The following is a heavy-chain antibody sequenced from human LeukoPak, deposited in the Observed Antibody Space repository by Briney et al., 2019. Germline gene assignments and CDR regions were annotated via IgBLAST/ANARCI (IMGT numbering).Heavy chain of an antibody. CDR2: INHSGST. J-gene: IGHJ4*02. CDR1: GGSFSGYY. D-gene: IGHD3-16*02. CDR3: ARGTYDYVWGSYRGLGYFDY. V-gene: IGHV4-34*01. Sequence: PSETLSLTCAVYGGSFSGYYWSWIRQPPGKGLEWIGEINHSGSTNYTPSLKSRVTISVDTSKNQFSLKLSSVTAADTAVYYCARGTYDYVWGSYRGLGYFDYWGQGTLVTVSS.